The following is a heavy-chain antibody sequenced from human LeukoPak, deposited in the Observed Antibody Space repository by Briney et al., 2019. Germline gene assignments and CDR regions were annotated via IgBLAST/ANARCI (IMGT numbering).Heavy chain of an antibody. CDR1: GGTFSSYA. V-gene: IGHV1-69*05. J-gene: IGHJ4*02. D-gene: IGHD6-13*01. Sequence: GASVKVSCKASGGTFSSYAISWVRQAPGQGLEWMGGIIPIFGTANYAQKFQGRVTITTDDSTSTAYMELSSLRSEDTAVYYCARDIAAAGPFDYWGQGTLVTVSS. CDR3: ARDIAAAGPFDY. CDR2: IIPIFGTA.